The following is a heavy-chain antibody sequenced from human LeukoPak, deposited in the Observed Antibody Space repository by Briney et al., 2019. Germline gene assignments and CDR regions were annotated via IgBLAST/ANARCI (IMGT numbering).Heavy chain of an antibody. V-gene: IGHV3-7*01. CDR2: IKQEGSEK. CDR1: GFIFSSYG. D-gene: IGHD3-22*01. CDR3: ARVSYYYDSSGRYFDY. Sequence: GGSLRLSCAAFGFIFSSYGMSWVGQAPGKGMGWVANIKQEGSEKYYVDSVKGRFTISRDNAKNSQYLQINSLRAEDTAVYYCARVSYYYDSSGRYFDYWGQGTLVTVSS. J-gene: IGHJ4*02.